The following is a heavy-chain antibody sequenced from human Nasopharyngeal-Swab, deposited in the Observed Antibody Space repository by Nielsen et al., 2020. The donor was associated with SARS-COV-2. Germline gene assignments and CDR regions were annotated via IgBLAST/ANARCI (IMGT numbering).Heavy chain of an antibody. CDR3: AKATNARYDFWSGSFDY. CDR1: GFSFSEYY. CDR2: ISSSGSIT. Sequence: GGSLRLSCAASGFSFSEYYMSWIRQAPGKGLEWISDISSSGSITHYADSMKGRFTISRDNAKNSLYLQMNSLRVEDMAFYYCAKATNARYDFWSGSFDYWGQGTLVTVSS. J-gene: IGHJ4*02. V-gene: IGHV3-11*01. D-gene: IGHD3-3*01.